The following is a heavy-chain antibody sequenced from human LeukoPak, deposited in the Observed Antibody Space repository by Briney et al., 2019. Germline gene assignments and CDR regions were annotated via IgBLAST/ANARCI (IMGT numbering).Heavy chain of an antibody. Sequence: SGGSLRLSCAPSGFTFSSYSINWVRQAPGKWLEWVSYISSSTGTIYYADSVKGRFTISRDNAKNSLYLQMNSLRAEDTAVYYCAGGIVGATHFDYWGQGTLVTVSS. CDR1: GFTFSSYS. CDR2: ISSSTGTI. V-gene: IGHV3-48*01. J-gene: IGHJ4*02. CDR3: AGGIVGATHFDY. D-gene: IGHD1-26*01.